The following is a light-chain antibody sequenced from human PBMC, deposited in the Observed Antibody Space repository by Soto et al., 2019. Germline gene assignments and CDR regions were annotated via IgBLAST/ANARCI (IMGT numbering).Light chain of an antibody. J-gene: IGLJ2*01. Sequence: QSVLTQPPSTSGTPGLRVTMSCSGSNSNIGSNTVYWYQQLPGTAPKLLIHSDNQRPSGVPDRFSASKSGTSASLAISGLQSEDEADYYCAAWDDSRSGLVVFGGGTKLTVL. CDR2: SDN. CDR3: AAWDDSRSGLVV. V-gene: IGLV1-44*01. CDR1: NSNIGSNT.